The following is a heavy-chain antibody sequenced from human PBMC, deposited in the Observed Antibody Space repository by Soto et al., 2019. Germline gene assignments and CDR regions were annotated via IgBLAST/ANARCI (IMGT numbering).Heavy chain of an antibody. Sequence: PGGSLRLSCAASGFTFSSYWMSWVRQAPGKGLEWAANIKQDGSEKYYVDSVKGRFTISRDNSKNTLYLQMNSLRAEDTAVYYCARTPWGPAANYYYYYGMDVWGQGTTVTVSS. CDR2: IKQDGSEK. D-gene: IGHD2-2*01. CDR1: GFTFSSYW. J-gene: IGHJ6*02. CDR3: ARTPWGPAANYYYYYGMDV. V-gene: IGHV3-7*01.